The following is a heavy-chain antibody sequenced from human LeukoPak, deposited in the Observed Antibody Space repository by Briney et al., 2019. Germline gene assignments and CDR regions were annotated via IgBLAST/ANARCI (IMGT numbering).Heavy chain of an antibody. Sequence: PGGSLRLSCVGSGFIFSRYEMNWVRQPPGKGLEWISFISRESSESHYAASVEGRFTISRDNAKNTLYLQMTSLRDDDTAVYYCAKGGSQGDCSAGTCYGDYRGQGTLVTVSS. V-gene: IGHV3-48*03. J-gene: IGHJ4*02. CDR3: AKGGSQGDCSAGTCYGDY. CDR2: ISRESSES. D-gene: IGHD2-15*01. CDR1: GFIFSRYE.